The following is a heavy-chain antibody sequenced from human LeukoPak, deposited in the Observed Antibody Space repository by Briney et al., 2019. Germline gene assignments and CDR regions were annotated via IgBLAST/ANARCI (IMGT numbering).Heavy chain of an antibody. CDR1: GGSISSSSSY. J-gene: IGHJ4*02. V-gene: IGHV4-39*01. CDR2: IYYSGST. Sequence: PSETLSLTCTVSGGSISSSSSYWGWIRQPPGKGLEWIGSIYYSGSTYYNPSLKSRVTISVDTSKNQFSLKLSSVTAADTAVYYCARVSSGYHYHFDFWGQGTLVTVSS. CDR3: ARVSSGYHYHFDF. D-gene: IGHD3-22*01.